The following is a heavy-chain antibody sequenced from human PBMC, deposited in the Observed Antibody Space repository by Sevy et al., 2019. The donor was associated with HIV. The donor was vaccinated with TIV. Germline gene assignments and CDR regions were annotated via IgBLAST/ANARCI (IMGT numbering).Heavy chain of an antibody. CDR3: VVGRSCSVPRCYGDA. V-gene: IGHV3-7*01. J-gene: IGHJ5*02. Sequence: GGSLRLSREGSGFTFGSYWMSWVRQAPGKGLDWLANINEDGSIKTYVDSVEGRFTISRDNAKNSLYLQMNSLRAEDTAVYYCVVGRSCSVPRCYGDAWGQGTLVTVSS. D-gene: IGHD2-15*01. CDR2: INEDGSIK. CDR1: GFTFGSYW.